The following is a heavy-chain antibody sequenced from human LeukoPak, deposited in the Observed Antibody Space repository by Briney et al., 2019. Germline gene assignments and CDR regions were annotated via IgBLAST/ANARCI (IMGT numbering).Heavy chain of an antibody. CDR1: GGSFSGYY. Sequence: PSETLSLTCAVYGGSFSGYYWSWIRQPPGKGLEWIGEINHSGSTNYNPSLKSRVTISVDTSKNQFSLKLSSVTAADTAVYYCARDDCAITVCHLFLDSWGQGTLVTVSS. J-gene: IGHJ4*02. D-gene: IGHD2-21*01. V-gene: IGHV4-34*01. CDR3: ARDDCAITVCHLFLDS. CDR2: INHSGST.